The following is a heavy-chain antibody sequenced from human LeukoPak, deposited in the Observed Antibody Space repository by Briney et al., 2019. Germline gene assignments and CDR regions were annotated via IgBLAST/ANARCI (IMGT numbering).Heavy chain of an antibody. D-gene: IGHD2-8*02. CDR2: ISSSSSTI. Sequence: GGSLRLSCAASGFTFSSYTVKWVRQAPGKGLEWLSYISSSSSTIYYADSVKGRFTISRDNAKNSLYLQMNSLRAEDTAVYYWARYWESAFDIWGQGTMVTVSS. CDR3: ARYWESAFDI. CDR1: GFTFSSYT. V-gene: IGHV3-48*01. J-gene: IGHJ3*02.